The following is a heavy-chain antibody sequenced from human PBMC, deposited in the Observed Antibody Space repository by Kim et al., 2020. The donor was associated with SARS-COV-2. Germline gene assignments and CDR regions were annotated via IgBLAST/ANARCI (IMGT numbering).Heavy chain of an antibody. D-gene: IGHD1-1*01. CDR3: TTGSQLYHGYYYYYMDA. V-gene: IGHV3-15*01. CDR2: IKSKTDGGTT. Sequence: GGSLRLSCAASGFTFSNAWMSWVRQAPGKGLEWVGRIKSKTDGGTTDYAAPVKGRFTISRENSKNTLYLQMNSLKTEDTAVYYCTTGSQLYHGYYYYYMDAWGEGTTVTVS. CDR1: GFTFSNAW. J-gene: IGHJ6*03.